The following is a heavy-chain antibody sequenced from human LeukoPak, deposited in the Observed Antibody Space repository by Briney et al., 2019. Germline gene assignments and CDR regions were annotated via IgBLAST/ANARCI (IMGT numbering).Heavy chain of an antibody. Sequence: KSGGSLRLSCAASGFTFSSYSMNWVRQAPGKGLEWVSSISSSSSYIYYADSVKGRFTISRDNAKNSLYLQMNSLRAEDTAVYYCARDRNDYSRHYYGMDVWGQGTTVTVSS. D-gene: IGHD2-15*01. CDR1: GFTFSSYS. V-gene: IGHV3-21*01. J-gene: IGHJ6*02. CDR2: ISSSSSYI. CDR3: ARDRNDYSRHYYGMDV.